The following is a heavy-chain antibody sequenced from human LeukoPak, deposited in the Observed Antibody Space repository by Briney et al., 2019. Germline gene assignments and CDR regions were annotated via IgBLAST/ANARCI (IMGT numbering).Heavy chain of an antibody. D-gene: IGHD3-16*01. Sequence: GGSLRLSCEASGFTFSSYDMNWVRQAPGKGLEWVSVISGSGGSTDYADSVKGRFTISRDNAKNSLYLQMNSPRDEDTAVYYCARGGGGRFDIWGQGTMVTVSS. CDR1: GFTFSSYD. J-gene: IGHJ3*02. CDR3: ARGGGGRFDI. CDR2: ISGSGGST. V-gene: IGHV3-23*01.